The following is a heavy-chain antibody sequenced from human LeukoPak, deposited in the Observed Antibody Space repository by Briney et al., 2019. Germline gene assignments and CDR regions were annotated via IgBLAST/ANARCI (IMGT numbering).Heavy chain of an antibody. D-gene: IGHD1-26*01. J-gene: IGHJ4*02. CDR3: AGPGIGVDY. V-gene: IGHV4-34*01. CDR1: GGSFSGYY. CDR2: INHSGST. Sequence: SETLSLTCAVYGGSFSGYYWSWIRQPPGKGLEWIGEINHSGSTNYNPSLKSRVTISVDTSKNQFSPKLSSVTAADTAVYYCAGPGIGVDYWGQGTLVTVSS.